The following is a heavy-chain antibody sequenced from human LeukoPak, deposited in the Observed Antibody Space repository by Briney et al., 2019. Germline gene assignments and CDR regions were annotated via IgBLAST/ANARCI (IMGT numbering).Heavy chain of an antibody. CDR2: MSRSGDII. Sequence: PGGSLRLSCAASGFTFSDYNMNWVRQVPGKGLESVSYMSRSGDIIYYADSVKGRFTISRDNAKNSLYLQMNSLRAEDTAIYYCAKASRDIPAAGPSRYYFDYWGQGTLVTVSS. D-gene: IGHD6-13*01. CDR3: AKASRDIPAAGPSRYYFDY. V-gene: IGHV3-11*01. CDR1: GFTFSDYN. J-gene: IGHJ4*02.